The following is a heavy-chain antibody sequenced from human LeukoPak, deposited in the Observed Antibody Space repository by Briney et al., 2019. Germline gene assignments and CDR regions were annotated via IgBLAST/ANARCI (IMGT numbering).Heavy chain of an antibody. CDR3: ARAPSGDYNSFDY. CDR1: GFTFSSYS. J-gene: IGHJ4*02. D-gene: IGHD4-17*01. V-gene: IGHV3-21*01. Sequence: GGSLRLSCAASGFTFSSYSMNWVRQAPGKGLEWVSSISSSSSYIYYADSVKGRFTISRDNAKNSLYLQMNSLRAEDTAVYYCARAPSGDYNSFDYWGQGTLVTVSS. CDR2: ISSSSSYI.